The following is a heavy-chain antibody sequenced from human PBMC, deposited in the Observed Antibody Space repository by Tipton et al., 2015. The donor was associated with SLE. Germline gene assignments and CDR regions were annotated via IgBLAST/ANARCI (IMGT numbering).Heavy chain of an antibody. CDR1: GGSISSSHYY. J-gene: IGHJ4*02. V-gene: IGHV4-39*07. Sequence: TLSLTCTVSGGSISSSHYYWGWIRQPPGKGLEWIVSIYDNADTYYNPSLKSRLTISLDTSKNQFSLKLSSVTAADTAVYYCARLYYDILTGSSRDWYFDYWGQGTLVTVSS. D-gene: IGHD3-9*01. CDR2: IYDNADT. CDR3: ARLYYDILTGSSRDWYFDY.